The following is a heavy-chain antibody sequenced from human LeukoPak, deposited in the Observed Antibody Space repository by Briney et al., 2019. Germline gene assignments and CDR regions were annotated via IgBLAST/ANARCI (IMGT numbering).Heavy chain of an antibody. D-gene: IGHD1-26*01. CDR1: GGSFSGYY. CDR3: ARHLPLVGATHYFDY. Sequence: PSETLSLTCAVYGGSFSGYYWSWIRQPPGKGLEWIGEINHSGSTNYNPSLKSRVTISVDTSKNQFSLKLSSVTAADTAVYYCARHLPLVGATHYFDYWGQGTLVTVSS. J-gene: IGHJ4*02. CDR2: INHSGST. V-gene: IGHV4-34*01.